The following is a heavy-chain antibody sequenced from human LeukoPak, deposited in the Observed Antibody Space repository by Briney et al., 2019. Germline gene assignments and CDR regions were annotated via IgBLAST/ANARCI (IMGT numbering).Heavy chain of an antibody. J-gene: IGHJ6*02. CDR1: GGSFSGYY. CDR3: ARDSIAAAGTVYGMDV. D-gene: IGHD6-13*01. CDR2: IYYSGST. Sequence: TLSLTCAVYGGSFSGYYWSWIRQHPGKGLEWIGYIYYSGSTYYNPSLKSRVTISVDTSKNQFSLKLSSVTAADTAVYYCARDSIAAAGTVYGMDVWGQGTTVTVSS. V-gene: IGHV4-31*11.